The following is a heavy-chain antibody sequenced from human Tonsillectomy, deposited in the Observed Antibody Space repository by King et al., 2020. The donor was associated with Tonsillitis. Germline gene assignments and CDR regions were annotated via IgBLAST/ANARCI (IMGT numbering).Heavy chain of an antibody. D-gene: IGHD1/OR15-1a*01. CDR1: GFTFSRYA. J-gene: IGHJ1*01. V-gene: IGHV3-23*04. Sequence: VQLVESGGGLVQPGGSLRLSCASSGFTFSRYAMRWVRQAPGKGLEWLAAISGGGDYIYYVDSMKGRFTIPRDNSNNTLFLQMNSLRVEDTAIYYCGKSENIFVTAEYCQHWGQGTLVTVSS. CDR3: GKSENIFVTAEYCQH. CDR2: ISGGGDYI.